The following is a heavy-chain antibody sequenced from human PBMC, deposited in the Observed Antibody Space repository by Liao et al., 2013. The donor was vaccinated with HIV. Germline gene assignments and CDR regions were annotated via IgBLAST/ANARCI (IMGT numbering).Heavy chain of an antibody. CDR3: ARGYYYDSSGLEYFQS. V-gene: IGHV4-4*07. D-gene: IGHD3-22*01. CDR1: GGSISSYY. Sequence: QVQLQESGPGLVKPSETLSLTCTVSGGSISSYYWSWIRQPAGKGLEWIGRIYTSGSTNYNPSLKSRVTMSVDTSKNQFSLKLSSVTAADTAVYYCARGYYYDSSGLEYFQSLGPGQPWSPSPQ. CDR2: IYTSGST. J-gene: IGHJ1*01.